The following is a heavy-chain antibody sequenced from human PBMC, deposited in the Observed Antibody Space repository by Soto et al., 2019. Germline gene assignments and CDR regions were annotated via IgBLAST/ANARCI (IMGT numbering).Heavy chain of an antibody. J-gene: IGHJ5*02. CDR1: GFSFSTFD. CDR3: ARGRSFSYDSTPPPMFDP. D-gene: IGHD3-10*01. Sequence: GGSLRLSCAGSGFSFSTFDIHWVRQAPGKGLEWVSGIGTLSDTFYAASVQGRFTISRQNAKNSVYLQMNSLRAGDTAFYYCARGRSFSYDSTPPPMFDPWGQGTLVTVSS. CDR2: IGTLSDT. V-gene: IGHV3-13*01.